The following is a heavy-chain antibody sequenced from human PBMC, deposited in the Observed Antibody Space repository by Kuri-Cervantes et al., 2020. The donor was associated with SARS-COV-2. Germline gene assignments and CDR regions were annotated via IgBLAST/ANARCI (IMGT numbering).Heavy chain of an antibody. V-gene: IGHV3-53*01. J-gene: IGHJ4*02. CDR1: GFTVSSNY. Sequence: GGSLRLSCAASGFTVSSNYMSWVRQAAGKGLEWVSVIYSGGSTYYADSVQGRFTISRDISKKTLYLQMHRLRAEDTAVYYCAKTFVVPTNGTDYFDYWGQGTLVTVSS. CDR3: AKTFVVPTNGTDYFDY. CDR2: IYSGGST. D-gene: IGHD3-10*01.